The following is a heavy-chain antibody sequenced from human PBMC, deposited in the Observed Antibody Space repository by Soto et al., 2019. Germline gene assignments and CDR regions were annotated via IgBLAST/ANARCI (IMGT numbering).Heavy chain of an antibody. D-gene: IGHD1-1*01. J-gene: IGHJ4*02. Sequence: SETLSVTCTVAGGSISSSIYYWGWIRQPPGKGLEWIGKIYHSGSTNYNPSLKSRVTISVDTSKNQFSLKLSSVTAADTAVYYCAVATTPKEFDYWGQGTLVTVSS. V-gene: IGHV4-39*07. CDR2: IYHSGST. CDR3: AVATTPKEFDY. CDR1: GGSISSSIYY.